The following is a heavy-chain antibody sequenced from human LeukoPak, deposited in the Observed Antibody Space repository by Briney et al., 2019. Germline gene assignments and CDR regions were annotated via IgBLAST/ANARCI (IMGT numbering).Heavy chain of an antibody. CDR2: ISYDGSNK. Sequence: PGGSLRLSCAASGFTFSSYAMHWVRQAPGKGLEWVAVISYDGSNKYYADSVKGRFTISRDNSKNTLYLQMNSLRAEDTAVYYCAANDLWFGESPIGDWGQGTLVTVSS. V-gene: IGHV3-30*04. D-gene: IGHD3-10*01. CDR1: GFTFSSYA. CDR3: AANDLWFGESPIGD. J-gene: IGHJ4*02.